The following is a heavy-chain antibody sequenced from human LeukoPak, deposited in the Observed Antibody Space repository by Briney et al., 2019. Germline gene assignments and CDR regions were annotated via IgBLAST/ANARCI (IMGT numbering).Heavy chain of an antibody. D-gene: IGHD3-16*02. V-gene: IGHV1-8*01. Sequence: ASVTVSCTASGYTFTSYDINWVRQATGQGLEWMGWMNPNSGNTGYEQKFQGRVTMTRDTSISTAYMELSSLRFEDTAVYYCARGGAYDYVWGSYRYFDYWGQGTLVTVSS. J-gene: IGHJ4*02. CDR1: GYTFTSYD. CDR2: MNPNSGNT. CDR3: ARGGAYDYVWGSYRYFDY.